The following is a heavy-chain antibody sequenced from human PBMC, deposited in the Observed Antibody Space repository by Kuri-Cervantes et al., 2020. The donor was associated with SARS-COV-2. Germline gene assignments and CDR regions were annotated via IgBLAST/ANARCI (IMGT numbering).Heavy chain of an antibody. Sequence: GSLRLSCALYGGSFSGFYWSWIRQPPGKGLEWIGYIYHSGSTYYNPSLKSRVTISVDTSKNQFSLKLSSVTAADTAVYYCAKSRGYSYGYQTRYYYYMDVWGKGTTVTVSS. CDR2: IYHSGST. V-gene: IGHV4-34*01. CDR1: GGSFSGFY. J-gene: IGHJ6*03. CDR3: AKSRGYSYGYQTRYYYYMDV. D-gene: IGHD5-18*01.